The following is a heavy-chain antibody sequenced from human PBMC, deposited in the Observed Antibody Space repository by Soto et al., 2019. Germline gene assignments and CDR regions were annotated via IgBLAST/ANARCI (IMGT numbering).Heavy chain of an antibody. J-gene: IGHJ5*02. V-gene: IGHV3-48*02. CDR1: GFTFSSNS. CDR2: ISSSSSTI. CDR3: ARVIWSGHLTSDL. Sequence: ESGGGLAQPGGSLRLSCAASGFTFSSNSMNWVRQAPGKGLEWISYISSSSSTIYADSVKGRFTISRDNAKNSLYLQMNSLRDEDTAVYYCARVIWSGHLTSDLWGQGTLVTVSS. D-gene: IGHD3-3*01.